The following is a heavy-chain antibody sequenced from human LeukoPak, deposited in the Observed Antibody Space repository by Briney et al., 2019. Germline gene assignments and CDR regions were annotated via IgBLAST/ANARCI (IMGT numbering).Heavy chain of an antibody. CDR2: IYTSGSA. CDR3: ARDHKQLVRGYYYYYYYMDV. J-gene: IGHJ6*03. CDR1: GGSISSYY. Sequence: PSETLSLTCTVSGGSISSYYWSWIRQPAGKGLEWIGRIYTSGSANYNPSLKSRVTMSVDTSKNQFSLKLSSVTAADTAVYYCARDHKQLVRGYYYYYYYMDVWGKGTTVTISS. V-gene: IGHV4-4*07. D-gene: IGHD6-13*01.